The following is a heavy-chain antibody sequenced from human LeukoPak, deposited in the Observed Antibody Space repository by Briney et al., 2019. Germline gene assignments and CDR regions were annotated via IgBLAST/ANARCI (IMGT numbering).Heavy chain of an antibody. CDR2: INPDVDVT. V-gene: IGHV1-2*06. Sequence: ASVKVSCKTSGYTFTDYYIHWVRQAPGQGLEWMGRINPDVDVTNLAQKFQGRVTVTRDTSISTVYMELNRLISNDTAVYFCARGEASSWYIEWGRGTLVTVSS. D-gene: IGHD6-19*01. CDR1: GYTFTDYY. J-gene: IGHJ4*02. CDR3: ARGEASSWYIE.